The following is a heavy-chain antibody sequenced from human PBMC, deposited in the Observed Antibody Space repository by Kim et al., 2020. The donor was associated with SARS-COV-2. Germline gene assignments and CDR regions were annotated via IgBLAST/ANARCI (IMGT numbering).Heavy chain of an antibody. CDR2: GSNK. D-gene: IGHD3-16*01. Sequence: GSNKDYAESVKGRFPSSRDNAKNTLCLQMNSLRAEDTAVYYCARGGSCYYWGQGTLVTVSS. J-gene: IGHJ4*02. V-gene: IGHV3-30*01. CDR3: ARGGSCYY.